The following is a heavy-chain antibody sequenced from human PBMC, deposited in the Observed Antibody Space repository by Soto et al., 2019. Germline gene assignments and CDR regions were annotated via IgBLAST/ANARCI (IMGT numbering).Heavy chain of an antibody. J-gene: IGHJ6*02. CDR3: ARDPRDYDYYYGMDV. CDR1: GYTFTSYA. D-gene: IGHD2-21*02. Sequence: ASVKVSCKASGYTFTSYAMHWVRQAPGQRLEWMGWINAGNGNTKYSQKFQGRVTITRDTSASTAYMELSSLRSEDTAVYYCARDPRDYDYYYGMDVRGQRTTVTVS. V-gene: IGHV1-3*01. CDR2: INAGNGNT.